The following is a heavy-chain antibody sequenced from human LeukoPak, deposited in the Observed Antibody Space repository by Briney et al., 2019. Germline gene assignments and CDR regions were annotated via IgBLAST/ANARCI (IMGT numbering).Heavy chain of an antibody. CDR2: IYYSGST. J-gene: IGHJ6*02. D-gene: IGHD3-3*01. V-gene: IGHV4-59*01. Sequence: SETLSLTCTVSGGSISSYYWSWIRQPPGKGLEWIGYIYYSGSTNYNPSLKSRVTISVDTSKNQFSLKLSSVTAADTAVYYCARGNDFWSGFPPYSYGMDVWGQGTTVTVSS. CDR3: ARGNDFWSGFPPYSYGMDV. CDR1: GGSISSYY.